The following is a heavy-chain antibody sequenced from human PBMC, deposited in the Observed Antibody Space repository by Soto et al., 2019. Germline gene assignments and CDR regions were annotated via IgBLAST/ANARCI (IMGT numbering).Heavy chain of an antibody. V-gene: IGHV1-8*01. CDR2: MNPNSGNT. CDR1: GYSFTSYD. Sequence: ASVKVSCKASGYSFTSYDINWVRQATGQGLEWMGWMNPNSGNTGYAQKFQGRVTMTRNTSISTAYMELSSLRSEDTAVYYCARGRYYDFWSGYYTRGIGAHDAFDIWGQGTMVTVSS. D-gene: IGHD3-3*01. CDR3: ARGRYYDFWSGYYTRGIGAHDAFDI. J-gene: IGHJ3*02.